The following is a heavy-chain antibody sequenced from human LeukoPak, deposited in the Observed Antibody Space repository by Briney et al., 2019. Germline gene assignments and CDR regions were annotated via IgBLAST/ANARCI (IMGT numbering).Heavy chain of an antibody. CDR3: GRGGSFIPVQY. D-gene: IGHD6-13*01. J-gene: IGHJ4*01. CDR2: IKADGSEK. Sequence: LTGGSLRLSCAGSGVSFSRYWMNWVRQAPGKGLEWVANIKADGSEKNYLDSVKGRFTISRDNAKNSLYLQMNSLRAEDTAVYYCGRGGSFIPVQYWGHGTQVTVSS. V-gene: IGHV3-7*01. CDR1: GVSFSRYW.